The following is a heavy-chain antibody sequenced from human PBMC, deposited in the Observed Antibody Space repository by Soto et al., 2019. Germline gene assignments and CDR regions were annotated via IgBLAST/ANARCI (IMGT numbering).Heavy chain of an antibody. CDR2: IYWNDDK. V-gene: IGHV2-5*01. D-gene: IGHD3-10*01. CDR1: GFSLSTSGVG. Sequence: SGPTLVNPTQTLTLTCTFSGFSLSTSGVGVGWIRQPPGKALEWLALIYWNDDKRYSPSLKSRLTITKDTSKNQVVLTMTNMDPVDTATYYCAHRRGYGSGSYWYYFDYWGQGALVTVSS. CDR3: AHRRGYGSGSYWYYFDY. J-gene: IGHJ4*02.